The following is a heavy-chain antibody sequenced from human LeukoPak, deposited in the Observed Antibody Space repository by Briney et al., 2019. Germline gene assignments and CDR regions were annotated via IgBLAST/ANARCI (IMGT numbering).Heavy chain of an antibody. CDR1: GFTFSSYA. Sequence: PGRSLRLSCAASGFTFSSYAMHWVRQAPGKGLEWVSAISGSGGSTYYADSVKGRFTISRDNSKNTLYLQMNSLRAEDTAVYYCAKIPRRAGYFDYWGQGTLVTVSS. CDR2: ISGSGGST. J-gene: IGHJ4*02. V-gene: IGHV3-23*01. CDR3: AKIPRRAGYFDY. D-gene: IGHD1-14*01.